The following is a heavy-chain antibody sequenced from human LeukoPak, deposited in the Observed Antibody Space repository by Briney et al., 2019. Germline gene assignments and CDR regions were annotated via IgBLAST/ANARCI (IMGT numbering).Heavy chain of an antibody. CDR1: GGSVSSGSYY. CDR2: IYYSGST. V-gene: IGHV4-61*01. J-gene: IGHJ4*02. Sequence: PSETLSLTCTVSGGSVSSGSYYWSWVRQLPGKGLEWIGYIYYSGSTNYNPSLKSRVTISVDTSKNQFSLKLSSVTAADTAVYYCARARRSAMVSHWGQGTLVTVSS. CDR3: ARARRSAMVSH. D-gene: IGHD5-18*01.